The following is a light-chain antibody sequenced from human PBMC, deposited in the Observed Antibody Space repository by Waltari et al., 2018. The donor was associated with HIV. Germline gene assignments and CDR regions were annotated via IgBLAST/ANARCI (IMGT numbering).Light chain of an antibody. CDR2: EAT. CDR3: SSYAGSITLM. Sequence: QSALTQPPSASGSPGQSVTISCTGTSSDVGGYNFVSGYQQHPGKAPKLLIFEATKRPSGVPDRFSGSKSGNSASLTVSGLQAEDEADYYCSSYAGSITLMFGGGTKLTVL. V-gene: IGLV2-8*01. J-gene: IGLJ3*02. CDR1: SSDVGGYNF.